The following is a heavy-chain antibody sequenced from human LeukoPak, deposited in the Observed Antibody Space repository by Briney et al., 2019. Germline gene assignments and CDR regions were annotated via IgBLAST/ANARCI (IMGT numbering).Heavy chain of an antibody. J-gene: IGHJ4*02. CDR2: IHSSGATI. D-gene: IGHD1-1*01. CDR3: ARKLTGTTYFDW. Sequence: GGSLRLSCATSGFPFSSYDMNWVRQAPGKGLEWVSYIHSSGATIYYAESVKGRFTISRDSAKNSVYLRMSSLRAEDTALYYCARKLTGTTYFDWWGQGVLVSVSS. CDR1: GFPFSSYD. V-gene: IGHV3-48*03.